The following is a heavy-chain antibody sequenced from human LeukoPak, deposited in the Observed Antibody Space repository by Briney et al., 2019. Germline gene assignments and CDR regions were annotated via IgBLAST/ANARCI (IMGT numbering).Heavy chain of an antibody. D-gene: IGHD4/OR15-4a*01. J-gene: IGHJ4*02. V-gene: IGHV3-23*01. CDR1: GFTFSSYV. CDR2: ISGSGGST. CDR3: ARRAGAYSHPYDY. Sequence: PGGSLRLSCAASGFTFSSYVMSWVRQAPGKGLEWVSGISGSGGSTYYADSVKGRFTISRDNSKNTLYLQMNSLRAEDTAVYYCARRAGAYSHPYDYWGQGTLVTVSS.